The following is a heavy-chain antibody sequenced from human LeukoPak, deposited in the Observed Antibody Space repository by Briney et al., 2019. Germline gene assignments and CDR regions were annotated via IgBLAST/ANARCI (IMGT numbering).Heavy chain of an antibody. V-gene: IGHV3-48*03. CDR3: VRDGYSYGYDFDY. J-gene: IGHJ4*02. CDR2: ISTRGGTI. D-gene: IGHD5-18*01. CDR1: GFLFSDYE. Sequence: GGSLRLSCGASGFLFSDYEMNWVRQAPGKGLEWISYISTRGGTIYYADSVEGRFTISRDNAKNALYLQMNSLRVEDTAFYYCVRDGYSYGYDFDYWGRGTLVAVSP.